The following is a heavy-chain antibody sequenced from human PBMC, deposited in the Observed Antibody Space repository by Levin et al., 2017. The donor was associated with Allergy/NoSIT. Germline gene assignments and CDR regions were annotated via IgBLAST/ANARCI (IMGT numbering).Heavy chain of an antibody. D-gene: IGHD6-6*01. CDR2: VSGSGGA. V-gene: IGHV3-23*01. Sequence: GGSLRLSCAVSGLTISDSAMSWVRQAPGKGLEWVSVVSGSGGAYYSDSVKGRFTVSRDHVKSMGFLQMNSLRVDDTAVYYCAKEYSASSSDSFWGQGTLVTVSS. CDR3: AKEYSASSSDSF. CDR1: GLTISDSA. J-gene: IGHJ4*02.